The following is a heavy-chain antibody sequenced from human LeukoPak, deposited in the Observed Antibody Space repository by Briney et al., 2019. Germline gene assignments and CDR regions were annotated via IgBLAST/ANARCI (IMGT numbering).Heavy chain of an antibody. D-gene: IGHD5-18*01. CDR1: GGSISSSSYY. Sequence: TSETLSLTCTVSGGSISSSSYYWGWIRQPPGKGLEWIGNIYCSGSTYYNPSLKSRVTISVDTSNNQFSLKLSSVTAADTAVYYCARRTYSYGPFFDYWGQGTLVTVSS. CDR3: ARRTYSYGPFFDY. CDR2: IYCSGST. J-gene: IGHJ4*02. V-gene: IGHV4-39*01.